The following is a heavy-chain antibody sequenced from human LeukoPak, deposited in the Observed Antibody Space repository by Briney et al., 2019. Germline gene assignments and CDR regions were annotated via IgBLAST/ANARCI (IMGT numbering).Heavy chain of an antibody. D-gene: IGHD2-15*01. V-gene: IGHV1-46*01. J-gene: IGHJ5*02. Sequence: VASVKVSCKASGYTFTNYYMHWVRQAPGQGLEWMGIINPRGGSTSYTQKFQGRVTITADESTSTAYMELSSLRSEDTAVYYCARGPRYCSGGSCFNWFDPWGQGTLVTVSS. CDR3: ARGPRYCSGGSCFNWFDP. CDR2: INPRGGST. CDR1: GYTFTNYY.